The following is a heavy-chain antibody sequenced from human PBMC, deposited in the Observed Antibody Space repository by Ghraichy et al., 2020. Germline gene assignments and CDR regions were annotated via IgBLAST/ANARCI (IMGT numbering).Heavy chain of an antibody. CDR2: INTDGSIA. CDR3: ARSYYGSPDY. J-gene: IGHJ4*02. V-gene: IGHV3-74*01. Sequence: GGSLRLSCAASGFTFKNYWMHWVRQAPGKGLVWVSRINTDGSIASYADSVKGRFTISRDNARNTLYLQMNSLSAEDTAVYFCARSYYGSPDYWGQGTLVTVSS. D-gene: IGHD3-16*01. CDR1: GFTFKNYW.